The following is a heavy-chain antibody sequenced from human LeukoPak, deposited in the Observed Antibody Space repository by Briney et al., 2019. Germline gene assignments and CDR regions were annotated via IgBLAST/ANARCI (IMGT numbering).Heavy chain of an antibody. V-gene: IGHV1-24*01. CDR3: AATVTTLRGPFDY. CDR2: FDPEDGET. Sequence: GASVKVSCKVSGYTLTELSMHWVRQAPGKGLEWMGGFDPEDGETIYAQKLQGRVTMTEDTSTDTAYMELSSLRSEDTAVYYCAATVTTLRGPFDYWGQGTLVTVSS. J-gene: IGHJ4*02. D-gene: IGHD4-17*01. CDR1: GYTLTELS.